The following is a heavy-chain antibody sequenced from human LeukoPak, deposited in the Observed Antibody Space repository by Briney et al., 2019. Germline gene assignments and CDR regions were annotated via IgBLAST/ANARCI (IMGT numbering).Heavy chain of an antibody. J-gene: IGHJ4*02. CDR2: INPSGGTT. CDR1: GYTFSSYY. V-gene: IGHV1-46*01. CDR3: ARGQGYHLLASDDY. Sequence: ASVKVSCKASGYTFSSYYIHWVRQAPGQGLEWMGIINPSGGTTSYAQKFQGRVTMTSDTSTSTVYMELSRLRSEDTAVYYCARGQGYHLLASDDYWGQGTLVTVSS. D-gene: IGHD2-2*01.